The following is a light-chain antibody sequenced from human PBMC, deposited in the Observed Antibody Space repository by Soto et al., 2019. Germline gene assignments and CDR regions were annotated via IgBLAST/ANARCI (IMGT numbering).Light chain of an antibody. CDR2: DPS. V-gene: IGKV1-5*01. J-gene: IGKJ2*01. Sequence: DIQMTQSPSTLSASVGDRVTITCRASQTISNWLAWYQQKPGKAPKLLIYDPSSLHSGVPSRFSGSGSGTEFTLTISSLQPDDFATYYCQQYISYSYTFGQGTKREI. CDR1: QTISNW. CDR3: QQYISYSYT.